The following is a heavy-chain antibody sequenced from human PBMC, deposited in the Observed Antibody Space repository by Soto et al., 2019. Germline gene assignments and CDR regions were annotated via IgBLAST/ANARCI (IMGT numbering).Heavy chain of an antibody. Sequence: GGSLRLSCAASGFTFSSYAMSWVRQAPGKGLEWVSYISSSSSTIYYADSVKGRFTISRGNAKNSLYLQMNSLRAKDTAVYYCARDAPPDDYWGQGTLVTVSS. CDR1: GFTFSSYA. CDR2: ISSSSSTI. CDR3: ARDAPPDDY. J-gene: IGHJ4*02. V-gene: IGHV3-48*01.